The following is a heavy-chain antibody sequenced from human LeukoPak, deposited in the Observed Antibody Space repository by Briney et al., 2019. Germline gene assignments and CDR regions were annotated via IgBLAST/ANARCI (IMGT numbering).Heavy chain of an antibody. J-gene: IGHJ6*03. CDR1: GGSISSYSDY. V-gene: IGHV4-39*07. Sequence: SETLSLTCTVSGGSISSYSDYWGWIRQPPGKGLEWIGSISYSGNTHYNPSLKSRVTISVDTSKNQFSLKLTSVTAADTAVYYCASIQAYCTNSVCYTGYHYYYFMDVWGTGTTVTVSS. CDR2: ISYSGNT. D-gene: IGHD2-8*01. CDR3: ASIQAYCTNSVCYTGYHYYYFMDV.